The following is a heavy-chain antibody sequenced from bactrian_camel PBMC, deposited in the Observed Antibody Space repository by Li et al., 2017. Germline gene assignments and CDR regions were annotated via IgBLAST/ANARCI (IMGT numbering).Heavy chain of an antibody. CDR2: VYGDGSAT. V-gene: IGHV3S7*01. CDR1: GFTFSNYA. CDR3: VSGSTVVTARDY. D-gene: IGHD6*01. Sequence: HVQLVESGGGLVQPGGSLRLSCAASGFTFSNYAMSWVRQAPGKGLEWVSSVYGDGSATFYADSVKGRFTISRDNAKNTAYLQMNSLKPEDTAVYYCVSGSTVVTARDYWGQGTQVTVS. J-gene: IGHJ4*01.